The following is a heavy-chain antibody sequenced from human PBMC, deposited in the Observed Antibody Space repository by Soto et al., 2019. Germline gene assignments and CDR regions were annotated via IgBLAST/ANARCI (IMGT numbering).Heavy chain of an antibody. J-gene: IGHJ4*02. Sequence: QVPLGQSGAEVKKPGASVKVSCKAPGYTFPSYGITWARQAPGQGLEWMGWISAYNGNTNYAQKLEGRVTMTTYTPTSTAYMELRSLRSDDTAVYYCARDEGWSGYLFWGQGTLVTVSS. CDR3: ARDEGWSGYLF. D-gene: IGHD5-12*01. CDR2: ISAYNGNT. CDR1: GYTFPSYG. V-gene: IGHV1-18*01.